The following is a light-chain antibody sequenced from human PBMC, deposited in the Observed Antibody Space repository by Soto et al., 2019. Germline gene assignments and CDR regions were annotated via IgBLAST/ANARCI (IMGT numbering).Light chain of an antibody. CDR3: QSYDSSQSGYV. V-gene: IGLV1-40*01. CDR1: SSNIGAGYE. J-gene: IGLJ1*01. CDR2: ENN. Sequence: QSALTQPPSVSEAPGQRVTISCTGSSSNIGAGYEAHWYQQVPGTAPKLLIYENNNRPSGVPDRFSGPKSGTSASLAITVLQAKNEAEYYCQSYDSSQSGYVFGTRTKVTVL.